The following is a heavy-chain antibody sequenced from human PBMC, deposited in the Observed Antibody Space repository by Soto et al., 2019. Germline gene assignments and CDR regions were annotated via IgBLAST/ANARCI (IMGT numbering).Heavy chain of an antibody. CDR1: GGIFSSYS. V-gene: IGHV1-69*02. Sequence: QVQLVQSGAEVKMPGSSVKVSCKASGGIFSSYSISWVRQAPAQGLEWMGRIIQMGGITNYAQRFQGRVTIIADTPTSTAYMELTSLTSDDTGIYSCARGASGYPYAFEVWGQGTTVTVSS. J-gene: IGHJ3*01. D-gene: IGHD5-12*01. CDR2: IIQMGGIT. CDR3: ARGASGYPYAFEV.